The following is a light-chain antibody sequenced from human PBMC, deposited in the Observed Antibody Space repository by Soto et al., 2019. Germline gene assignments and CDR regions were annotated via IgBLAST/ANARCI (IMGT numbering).Light chain of an antibody. CDR2: AAS. J-gene: IGKJ1*01. V-gene: IGKV1D-12*01. CDR1: QAISTW. CDR3: QQANSFPRT. Sequence: DIHMTQSPSSVSASVVDRVTITCRASQAISTWLAWYQQKPGKAPKLLIYAASNLQTGVPSRFSGSGSGTDLTHTISSLQPEDFATYYCQQANSFPRTFGQGTKVEIK.